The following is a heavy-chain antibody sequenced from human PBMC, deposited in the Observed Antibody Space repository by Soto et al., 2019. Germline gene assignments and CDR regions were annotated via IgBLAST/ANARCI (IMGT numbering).Heavy chain of an antibody. CDR1: GFTFSSYD. Sequence: PGGSLILSCAASGFTFSSYDMNWVRHAPGKGLEWVSYISSGSSRIFYADSVKGRFTISRDNAKNSLYLQMNSLRDEDTAVYYCARVIYGGWATIKDYYYYAMDVWGQGTTVTVSS. D-gene: IGHD5-12*01. V-gene: IGHV3-48*02. CDR2: ISSGSSRI. J-gene: IGHJ6*02. CDR3: ARVIYGGWATIKDYYYYAMDV.